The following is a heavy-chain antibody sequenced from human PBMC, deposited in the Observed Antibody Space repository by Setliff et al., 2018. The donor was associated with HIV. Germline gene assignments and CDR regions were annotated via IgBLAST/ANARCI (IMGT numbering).Heavy chain of an antibody. Sequence: PGESLKISCKGSGYSFTGYWIGWVRQMPGKGLEWMGIVYPGDSNTRYSPSFQGQVTISADQSVSTAYLQWSSLKASDNAMYYCARHLGLPDATDYMDVWGKGTTVTVSS. CDR2: VYPGDSNT. CDR3: ARHLGLPDATDYMDV. J-gene: IGHJ6*03. V-gene: IGHV5-51*01. D-gene: IGHD2-2*01. CDR1: GYSFTGYW.